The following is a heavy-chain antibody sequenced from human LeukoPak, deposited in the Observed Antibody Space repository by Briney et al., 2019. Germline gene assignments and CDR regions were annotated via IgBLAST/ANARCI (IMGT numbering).Heavy chain of an antibody. D-gene: IGHD5-12*01. J-gene: IGHJ4*02. CDR1: GFTFSSYG. Sequence: PGGSLRLSCAAAGFTFSSYGMHWVRQAPGKGLEWVAFIRYDGGNKYYADSVKGRFTISRDNSKNTLYPQMNSLRAKDTAVYYCATLGGGFQFDYWGQGTLVTVSS. CDR3: ATLGGGFQFDY. CDR2: IRYDGGNK. V-gene: IGHV3-30*02.